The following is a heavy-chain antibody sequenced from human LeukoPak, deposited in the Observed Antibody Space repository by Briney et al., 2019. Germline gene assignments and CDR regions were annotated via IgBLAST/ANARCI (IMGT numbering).Heavy chain of an antibody. V-gene: IGHV3-30*18. CDR2: ISYDGSNK. Sequence: GRSLRLSCAASGFTFSSYGMHWVRQAPGKGLEWVAVISYDGSNKYYADSVKGRFTISRDNSKNTLYLQMNSLRAEDTAVYYCAKDNYYGSGSYYSFLYGMDVWGEGTTVTVSS. CDR1: GFTFSSYG. J-gene: IGHJ6*04. CDR3: AKDNYYGSGSYYSFLYGMDV. D-gene: IGHD3-10*01.